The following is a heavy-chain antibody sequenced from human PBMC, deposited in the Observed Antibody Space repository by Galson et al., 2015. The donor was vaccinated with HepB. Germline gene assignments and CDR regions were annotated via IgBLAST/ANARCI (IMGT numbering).Heavy chain of an antibody. CDR2: INSDGSST. J-gene: IGHJ6*02. CDR1: GFTFSSYW. D-gene: IGHD2-15*01. CDR3: ARVVAATWGYYYYYYGMDV. Sequence: SLRLSCAASGFTFSSYWMHWVRQAPGKGLVWVSRINSDGSSTSYADSVKGRFTISRDNAKNTLYLQMNSLRAEDTAVYYCARVVAATWGYYYYYYGMDVWGQGTTVTVSS. V-gene: IGHV3-74*01.